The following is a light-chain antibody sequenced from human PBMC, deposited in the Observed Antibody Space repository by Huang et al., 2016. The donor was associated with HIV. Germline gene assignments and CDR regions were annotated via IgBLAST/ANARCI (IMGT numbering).Light chain of an antibody. CDR2: GPS. Sequence: EIVMTQSPATLSVSPGERATLSCRASQSVSSDLAWYQQKPGQAPRLLIYGPSTRAKGRPARFSGSGSGTEFTLTISSLQSEDFAVYYCQQYNNWPYTFGQGTKLEIK. J-gene: IGKJ2*01. V-gene: IGKV3-15*01. CDR1: QSVSSD. CDR3: QQYNNWPYT.